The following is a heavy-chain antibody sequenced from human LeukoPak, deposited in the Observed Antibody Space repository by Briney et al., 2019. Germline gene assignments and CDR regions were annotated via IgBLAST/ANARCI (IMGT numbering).Heavy chain of an antibody. CDR2: ISYDGSNK. D-gene: IGHD3-10*01. Sequence: GRSLRLSCAASGFTFSSYGMHWVRQAPGKGLEWVAVISYDGSNKYYADSVKGRFTISRDNSKNTLYLQMNSLRAEDTAVYYCASGSPLVYWGQGTLVTVSS. CDR1: GFTFSSYG. CDR3: ASGSPLVY. V-gene: IGHV3-30*03. J-gene: IGHJ4*02.